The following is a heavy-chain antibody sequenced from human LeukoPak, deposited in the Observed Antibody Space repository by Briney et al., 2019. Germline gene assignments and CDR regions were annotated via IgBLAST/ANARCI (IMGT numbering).Heavy chain of an antibody. V-gene: IGHV3-48*03. J-gene: IGHJ4*02. CDR3: ARLSDALDH. CDR1: GFIFSNYE. Sequence: PGGSLRLSCLASGFIFSNYEMNWVRQAPGKGLEWISYIGASGRTIYYADSVKGRFTISRDNAMESLFLQMNSLRAEDTAVYYCARLSDALDHWGEGALVTVSS. D-gene: IGHD2-21*02. CDR2: IGASGRTI.